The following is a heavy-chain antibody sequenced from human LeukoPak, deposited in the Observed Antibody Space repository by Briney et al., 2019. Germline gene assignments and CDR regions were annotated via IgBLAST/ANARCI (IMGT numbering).Heavy chain of an antibody. D-gene: IGHD6-6*01. CDR3: ARGISIAARPGAFDY. CDR2: FDPEDGET. J-gene: IGHJ4*02. CDR1: GYTLTELS. V-gene: IGHV1-24*01. Sequence: ASVKVSCKVSGYTLTELSMHWVRQAPGKGLEWMGGFDPEDGETIYAQKFQGRVTMTRDTSTSTVYMELSSLRSEDTAVYYCARGISIAARPGAFDYWGQGTLVTVSS.